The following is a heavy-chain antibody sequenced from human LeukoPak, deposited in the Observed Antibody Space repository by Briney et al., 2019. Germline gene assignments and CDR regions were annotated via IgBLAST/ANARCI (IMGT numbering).Heavy chain of an antibody. CDR1: GFTFSSYW. Sequence: GGSLRLSCAASGFTFSSYWMTWVRQAPGKGPEWVANIKQDGSEKYYVDSVKGRFTISRENAKNSLYLQMNSLRAEDTAVYYCTRGGRYFRHWGQGTLDTVSS. V-gene: IGHV3-7*01. CDR3: TRGGRYFRH. J-gene: IGHJ4*02. CDR2: IKQDGSEK. D-gene: IGHD1-26*01.